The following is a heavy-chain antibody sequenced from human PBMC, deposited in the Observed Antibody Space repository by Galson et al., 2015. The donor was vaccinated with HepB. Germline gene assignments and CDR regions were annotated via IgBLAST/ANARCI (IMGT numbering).Heavy chain of an antibody. CDR2: ISSGGDST. CDR1: GFNFNNYA. D-gene: IGHD6-19*01. V-gene: IGHV3-23*01. J-gene: IGHJ4*02. Sequence: SLRLSCAASGFNFNNYAMAWVRQAPGTGLEWVSGISSGGDSTYYADSVKGRFTISRDKSQNTLYLQMTSLRAEDTAVYYCVKNYGQWLVDKIEFWGQGTLVTVSS. CDR3: VKNYGQWLVDKIEF.